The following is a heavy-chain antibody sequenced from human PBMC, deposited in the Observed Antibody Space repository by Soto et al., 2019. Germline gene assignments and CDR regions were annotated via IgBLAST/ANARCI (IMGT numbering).Heavy chain of an antibody. Sequence: QVQLQESGPGLVKPSQTLSLTCTVSGGSISSGGYYWSWIRQHPGKGLEWIGYIYYSGSTYYNPXLKSRVTISVXXSXNPXSLKLSSVTAADTAVYYCATRLPGVDSGYDLSFDYWGQGTLVTVSS. CDR2: IYYSGST. CDR1: GGSISSGGYY. V-gene: IGHV4-31*03. J-gene: IGHJ4*02. D-gene: IGHD5-12*01. CDR3: ATRLPGVDSGYDLSFDY.